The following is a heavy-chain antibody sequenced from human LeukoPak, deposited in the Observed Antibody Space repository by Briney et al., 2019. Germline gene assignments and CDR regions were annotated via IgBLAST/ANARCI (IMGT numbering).Heavy chain of an antibody. CDR1: GFSLSTSGVG. Sequence: SGPTLVKPTQTLTLTCTFSGFSLSTSGVGVGWIRQPPGKALEWLALIYWYDDKRYSPSLKSRSTITKDNSNNQVVLTMTNMDPVDTATYYCAHRRGITYYDFWRGYYHGRDFDYWGQGTLVTVSS. D-gene: IGHD3-3*01. V-gene: IGHV2-5*01. CDR3: AHRRGITYYDFWRGYYHGRDFDY. J-gene: IGHJ4*02. CDR2: IYWYDDK.